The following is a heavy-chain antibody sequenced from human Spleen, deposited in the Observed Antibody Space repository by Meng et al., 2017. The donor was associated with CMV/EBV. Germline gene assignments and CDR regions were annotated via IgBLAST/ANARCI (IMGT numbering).Heavy chain of an antibody. CDR1: GFTFSTHS. CDR3: ARDVGGYPFDS. Sequence: GEPLKISCAASGFTFSTHSMNWVRQVPGKGLEWISSISSTGSYIHYGESVKGRFTISRDNAKKSLYLRINSLRTEDTAVYYCARDVGGYPFDSWGQGTLVTVSS. J-gene: IGHJ4*02. V-gene: IGHV3-21*01. CDR2: ISSTGSYI. D-gene: IGHD3-16*02.